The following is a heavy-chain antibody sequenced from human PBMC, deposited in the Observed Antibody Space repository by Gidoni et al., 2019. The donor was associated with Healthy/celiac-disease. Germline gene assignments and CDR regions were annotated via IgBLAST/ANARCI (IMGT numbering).Heavy chain of an antibody. Sequence: EVQLVESGGGLGQPGGSLRISCAASGFTFSDHYMDWVRQAPGKGLEWVGRTRNKANSYTTEYAASVKGRFTISRDDSKNSLYLQMNSLKTEDTAVYYCCSGSTYWGQGTLVTVSS. V-gene: IGHV3-72*01. CDR2: TRNKANSYTT. CDR3: CSGSTY. J-gene: IGHJ4*02. CDR1: GFTFSDHY. D-gene: IGHD3-10*02.